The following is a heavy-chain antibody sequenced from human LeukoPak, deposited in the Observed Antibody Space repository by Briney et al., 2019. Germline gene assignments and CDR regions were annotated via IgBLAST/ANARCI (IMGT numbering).Heavy chain of an antibody. CDR1: GGSIRSSSYY. J-gene: IGHJ6*03. D-gene: IGHD2-2*01. Sequence: PSETLSLTCTVSGGSIRSSSYYWGWIRQPPGKGLEWIGSIYYSGSTYYNPSLKSRVTISVDTSKNQFSLKLSSVTAADTAVYYCARGRVVVPAAMRDYYYYMDVWGKGTTVTVSS. CDR3: ARGRVVVPAAMRDYYYYMDV. V-gene: IGHV4-39*01. CDR2: IYYSGST.